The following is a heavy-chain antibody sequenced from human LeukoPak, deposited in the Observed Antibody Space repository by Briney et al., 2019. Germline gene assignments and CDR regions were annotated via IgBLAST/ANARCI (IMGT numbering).Heavy chain of an antibody. J-gene: IGHJ4*02. CDR3: ARVEDETAFDY. Sequence: GGSLRLSCAASGFTFSSYSMNWVRQAPGKGLEWVSSISSSSYIYYADSVKGRFTISRDNAKNSLYLQMNSLRAEDTAVYYCARVEDETAFDYWGQGTLVTVSS. CDR2: ISSSSYI. CDR1: GFTFSSYS. D-gene: IGHD1-14*01. V-gene: IGHV3-21*01.